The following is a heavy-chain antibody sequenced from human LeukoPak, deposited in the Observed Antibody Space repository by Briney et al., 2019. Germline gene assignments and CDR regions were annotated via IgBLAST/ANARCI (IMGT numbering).Heavy chain of an antibody. D-gene: IGHD2-2*01. CDR3: ARDCSSPRCQGPVFDN. V-gene: IGHV1-46*01. J-gene: IGHJ4*02. CDR1: GYTFTSNY. CDR2: IHPSGGNT. Sequence: GASVKVSCKASGYTFTSNYMHWVRQAPGQGLEWMGIIHPSGGNTNYAQKFQGRVAMTRDTSTSTVYMELSSLRSEDTAIYYCARDCSSPRCQGPVFDNWGQGTLVAVSS.